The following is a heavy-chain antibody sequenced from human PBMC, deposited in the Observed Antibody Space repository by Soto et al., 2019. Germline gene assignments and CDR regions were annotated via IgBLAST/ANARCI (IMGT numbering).Heavy chain of an antibody. CDR1: GFTFSSYA. V-gene: IGHV3-23*01. D-gene: IGHD3-10*01. CDR3: AKAYGSGSYFAAPTDFDY. J-gene: IGHJ4*02. Sequence: GGSLRLSCAASGFTFSSYAMSWVRQAPGKGLEWVSAISGSGGSTYYADSVKGRFTISRDNSKNTLYLQMNSLRAEDTAVYYCAKAYGSGSYFAAPTDFDYWGQGTLVTVSS. CDR2: ISGSGGST.